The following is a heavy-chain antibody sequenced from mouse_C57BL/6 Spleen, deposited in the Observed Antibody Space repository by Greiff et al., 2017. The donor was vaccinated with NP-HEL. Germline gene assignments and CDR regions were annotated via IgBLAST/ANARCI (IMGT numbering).Heavy chain of an antibody. D-gene: IGHD1-1*01. CDR3: ARLEYYGSRAWFAY. Sequence: EVQLQQSGPELVKPGASVKISCKASGYSFTGYYMNWVKQSPEKSLEWIGEINPSTGGTTYNQKFKAKATLTVDKSSSTAYMQLKSLTSEDSAVYYCARLEYYGSRAWFAYWGQGTLVTVSA. CDR1: GYSFTGYY. J-gene: IGHJ3*01. V-gene: IGHV1-42*01. CDR2: INPSTGGT.